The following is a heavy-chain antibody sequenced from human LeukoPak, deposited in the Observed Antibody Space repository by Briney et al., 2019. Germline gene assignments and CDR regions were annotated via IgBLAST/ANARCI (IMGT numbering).Heavy chain of an antibody. Sequence: SETLSLTCTVSGGSISSYYWSWIRQPPGKGLEWIGYIYYSGSTNYNPSLKSRVTISVDTSKNQFSLKLSPVTAADTAVYYCARHADIIAAAPFDYWGQGTLVTVSS. J-gene: IGHJ4*02. V-gene: IGHV4-59*08. CDR3: ARHADIIAAAPFDY. D-gene: IGHD6-13*01. CDR2: IYYSGST. CDR1: GGSISSYY.